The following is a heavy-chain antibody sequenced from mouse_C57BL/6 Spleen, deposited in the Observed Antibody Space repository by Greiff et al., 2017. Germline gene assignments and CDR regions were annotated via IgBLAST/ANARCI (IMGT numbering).Heavy chain of an antibody. CDR3: AREGYYGSHLYYFDD. Sequence: QVQLKESGAELVKPGASVKISCKASGYAFSSYWMTWVKQRPGKGLEWIGQIYPGDGDTNYNGKFKGKATLTADKSSSTAYMQLSSLTSEDSAVYFCAREGYYGSHLYYFDDWGQGTTLTVSS. D-gene: IGHD1-1*01. V-gene: IGHV1-80*01. CDR2: IYPGDGDT. CDR1: GYAFSSYW. J-gene: IGHJ2*01.